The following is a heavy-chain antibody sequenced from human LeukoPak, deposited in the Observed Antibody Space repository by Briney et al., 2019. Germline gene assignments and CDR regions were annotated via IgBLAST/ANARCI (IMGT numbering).Heavy chain of an antibody. CDR1: GFTFSDYW. CDR2: IKKDGSEK. D-gene: IGHD3-22*01. V-gene: IGHV3-7*04. J-gene: IGHJ4*02. Sequence: GGSLRLSCAASGFTFSDYWMGWVRQAPGRGLEWVANIKKDGSEKYYGESVRGRITISRDNAKNSVYLQMNSLRAEDTAVYYCVRDEHQYFYASSCRFDYWGQGTLVTVSS. CDR3: VRDEHQYFYASSCRFDY.